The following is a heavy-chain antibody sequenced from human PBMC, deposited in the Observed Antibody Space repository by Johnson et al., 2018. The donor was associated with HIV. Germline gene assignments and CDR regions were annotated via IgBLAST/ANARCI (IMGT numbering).Heavy chain of an antibody. V-gene: IGHV3-30*04. Sequence: QVQLVESGGGLVQPGGSLRLSCAASGLTFISYAMHWVRQAPGKGLAWVAVISYDGSNKYYADSVKGRFTISRDNSKNTLYLQMNSLRAEDTAVYYCARDITPHKEGDAFDIWGQGTMVTVSS. CDR1: GLTFISYA. CDR2: ISYDGSNK. J-gene: IGHJ3*02. D-gene: IGHD1-14*01. CDR3: ARDITPHKEGDAFDI.